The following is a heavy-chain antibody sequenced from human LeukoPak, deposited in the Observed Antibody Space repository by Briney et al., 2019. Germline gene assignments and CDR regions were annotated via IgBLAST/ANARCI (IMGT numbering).Heavy chain of an antibody. CDR1: GFTFSGYW. D-gene: IGHD6-19*01. CDR2: IISDGSTT. Sequence: GGALRLSCAASGFTFSGYWMHWVRQAPGKGLVWVSRIISDGSTTSYADSVKGRFTISRDNAKNTLYLQMNSLRAEDTAVYYCAREDVDITVAASGAFDIWGQGTMVTVSS. J-gene: IGHJ3*02. CDR3: AREDVDITVAASGAFDI. V-gene: IGHV3-74*01.